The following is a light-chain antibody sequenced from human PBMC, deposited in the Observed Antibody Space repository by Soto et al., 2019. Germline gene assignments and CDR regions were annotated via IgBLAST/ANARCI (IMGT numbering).Light chain of an antibody. V-gene: IGKV3-20*01. CDR1: QSVSSKY. CDR3: QHYNTYPWT. CDR2: GTS. J-gene: IGKJ1*01. Sequence: DIVLTQSPGTLSLSPGERATLSCRASQSVSSKYLAWYQQKPGQPPRVLIYGTSIRATGIPERFSGGGSGTEFTLTISSLEPEDFATYYCQHYNTYPWTFGQGTKVEIK.